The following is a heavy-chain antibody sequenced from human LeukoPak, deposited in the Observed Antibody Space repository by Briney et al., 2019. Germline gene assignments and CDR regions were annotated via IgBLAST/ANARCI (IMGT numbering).Heavy chain of an antibody. Sequence: SETLSLTCTVSGGSISSYYWSWIRQPAGKGLEWIGRIYTSGSTNYNPSLKSRVTMSVDTSKNQSSLKLSSVTAADTAVYYCAREPRYYDFWSGYYAVDAFDIWGQGTMVIVSS. J-gene: IGHJ3*02. CDR2: IYTSGST. V-gene: IGHV4-4*07. D-gene: IGHD3-3*01. CDR1: GGSISSYY. CDR3: AREPRYYDFWSGYYAVDAFDI.